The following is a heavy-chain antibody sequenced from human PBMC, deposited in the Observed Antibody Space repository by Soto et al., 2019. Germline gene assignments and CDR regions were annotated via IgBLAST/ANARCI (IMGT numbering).Heavy chain of an antibody. J-gene: IGHJ4*02. V-gene: IGHV1-46*01. Sequence: ASVKVSCKASGYTFTSYYMHWVRQAPGQGLEWMGIINPSDGSTSYAQKFQGRVTMTRDTSTSTVYMELSSLRSEDTAVYYCARGEPLVGASWYFDYWGQGTLVTVSS. D-gene: IGHD1-26*01. CDR1: GYTFTSYY. CDR3: ARGEPLVGASWYFDY. CDR2: INPSDGST.